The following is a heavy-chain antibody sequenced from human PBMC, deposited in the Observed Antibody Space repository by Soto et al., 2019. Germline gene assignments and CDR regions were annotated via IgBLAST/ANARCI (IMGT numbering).Heavy chain of an antibody. J-gene: IGHJ5*02. CDR3: ARGIDYLRFLEGFLEFDP. CDR1: GGSISSGDYY. Sequence: SETLSLTCTVSGGSISSGDYYWSWIRQPPGKGLEWIGYIYYSGSTYYNPSLKSRVTISVDTSKNQFSLKLSSVTAADTAVYYCARGIDYLRFLEGFLEFDPWGQGTLVTVSS. CDR2: IYYSGST. V-gene: IGHV4-30-4*01. D-gene: IGHD3-3*01.